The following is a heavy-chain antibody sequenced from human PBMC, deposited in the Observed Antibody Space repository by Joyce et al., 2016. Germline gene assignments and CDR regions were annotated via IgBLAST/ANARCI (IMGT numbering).Heavy chain of an antibody. CDR3: ARDNFVLVPASNGFDY. V-gene: IGHV4-39*07. CDR1: CGSISSSSFS. CDR2: IYYTRNT. D-gene: IGHD2-2*01. J-gene: IGHJ4*02. Sequence: QLQLQESGPGLVKPSATLSLTCTVSCGSISSSSFSWAWIRQPPGKGLEWIGTIYYTRNTYYNSALKSRVTISVDTPKNQFSLKMSSVTAADTAVYYCARDNFVLVPASNGFDYWGQGTLAIVSS.